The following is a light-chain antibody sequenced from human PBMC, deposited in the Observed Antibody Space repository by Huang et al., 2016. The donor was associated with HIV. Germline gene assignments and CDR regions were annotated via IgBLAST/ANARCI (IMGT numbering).Light chain of an antibody. CDR2: GAS. J-gene: IGKJ1*01. Sequence: EIVMTQSPATLSVAPGERATLSCRASQSVSTNLAWYQQTPGQAPRLLMYGASTRAHGIPARFSGSGSGTEFTLTISSLQSEDFAVYYCQQYNNWPPWTFGQGTKVEIK. V-gene: IGKV3-15*01. CDR3: QQYNNWPPWT. CDR1: QSVSTN.